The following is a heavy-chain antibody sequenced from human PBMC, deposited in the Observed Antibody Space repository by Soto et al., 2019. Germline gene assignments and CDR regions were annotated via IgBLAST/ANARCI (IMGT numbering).Heavy chain of an antibody. V-gene: IGHV1-18*04. CDR1: GYTFTSYG. CDR3: ARNLWVLSGYYSNDY. D-gene: IGHD3-22*01. J-gene: IGHJ4*02. CDR2: IRAYNGNT. Sequence: ASAKVSCKASGYTFTSYGITWVRQAHGQGLEWMRWIRAYNGNTNYAKKPQGRVTITTETSTRTAYMELRSLRSDDTAVYYCARNLWVLSGYYSNDYWGQGTLVTVSS.